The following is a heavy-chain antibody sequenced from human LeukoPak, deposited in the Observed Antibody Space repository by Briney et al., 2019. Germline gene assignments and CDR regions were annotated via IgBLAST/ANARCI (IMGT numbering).Heavy chain of an antibody. CDR3: ARHADLSGLTDFQH. CDR1: GGSISSYY. V-gene: IGHV4-59*08. D-gene: IGHD3-10*01. CDR2: IYYSGST. J-gene: IGHJ1*01. Sequence: PSETLSLTCTVSGGSISSYYWSWIRQPPGKGLEWIGYIYYSGSTNYNPSLKSRVTISVDTSKNQFSLKLSSVTAADAAAYYCARHADLSGLTDFQHWGQGPLVTVSS.